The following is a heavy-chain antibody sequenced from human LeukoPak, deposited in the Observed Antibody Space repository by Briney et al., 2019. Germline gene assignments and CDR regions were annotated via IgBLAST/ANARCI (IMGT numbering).Heavy chain of an antibody. D-gene: IGHD5-18*01. V-gene: IGHV1-24*01. CDR1: GYTLTELS. CDR3: ATWSEYSYGDSYY. Sequence: ASVKDSCKVSGYTLTELSLHWVRQVTGKGLEWMGGFDHEDGETLNAQKLQGRVTMTEDTSTDTAYMELTSLRSEDTAVYYCATWSEYSYGDSYYWGQGTLVTVSS. J-gene: IGHJ4*02. CDR2: FDHEDGET.